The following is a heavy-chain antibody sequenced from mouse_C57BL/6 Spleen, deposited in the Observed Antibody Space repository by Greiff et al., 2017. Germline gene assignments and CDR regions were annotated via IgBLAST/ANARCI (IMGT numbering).Heavy chain of an antibody. CDR2: IHPNSGST. CDR3: ARIRATRYFDV. D-gene: IGHD1-1*01. J-gene: IGHJ1*03. V-gene: IGHV1-64*01. Sequence: ESGAELVKPGASVKLSCKASGYTFTSYWMHWVKQRPGQGLEWIGMIHPNSGSTNYNEKFKSKATLTVDKSSSTAYMQLSSLTSEDSAVYYCARIRATRYFDVWGTGTTVTVSS. CDR1: GYTFTSYW.